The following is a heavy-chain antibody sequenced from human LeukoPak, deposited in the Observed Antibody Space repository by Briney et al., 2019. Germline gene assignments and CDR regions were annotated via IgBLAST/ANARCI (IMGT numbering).Heavy chain of an antibody. D-gene: IGHD5-18*01. CDR2: IWYDGSNK. CDR3: AKDAAMVYFDY. J-gene: IGHJ4*02. CDR1: GFTFSSYG. Sequence: GGSLRLSCAASGFTFSSYGMHWVPQAPGKGLEWVAVIWYDGSNKYYADSVKGRFTISRDNSKNTLYLQMNSLRAEDTAVYYCAKDAAMVYFDYWGQGTLVTVSS. V-gene: IGHV3-33*06.